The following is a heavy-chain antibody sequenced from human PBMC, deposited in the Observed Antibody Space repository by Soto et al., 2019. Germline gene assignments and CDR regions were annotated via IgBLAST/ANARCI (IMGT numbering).Heavy chain of an antibody. CDR1: GGSISSGGYY. Sequence: QVQLQESGPGLVKPSQTLSLTCTVSGGSISSGGYYWSWIRQHPGKGLEWIGYIYYSGSTYYNPSLKXXVXISVDTSKNQFSLKLSSVTAADTAVYYCAGSFGVAAAGPFDYWGQGTLVTVSS. J-gene: IGHJ4*02. CDR3: AGSFGVAAAGPFDY. V-gene: IGHV4-31*03. D-gene: IGHD6-13*01. CDR2: IYYSGST.